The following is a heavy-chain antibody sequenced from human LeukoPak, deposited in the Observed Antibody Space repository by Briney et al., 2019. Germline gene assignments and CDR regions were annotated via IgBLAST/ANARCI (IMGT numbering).Heavy chain of an antibody. D-gene: IGHD3-10*01. CDR3: ARSPGVLWFGELYYYGMDV. V-gene: IGHV7-4-1*02. Sequence: ASVKVSCKASGYTFTSYAMNWVRQAPGQGLEWMGWINTNTGNPTYAQGFTGRFVFSLDTSVSTAYLQISSLKAEDTAVYYCARSPGVLWFGELYYYGMDVWGQGTTVTVSS. CDR2: INTNTGNP. J-gene: IGHJ6*02. CDR1: GYTFTSYA.